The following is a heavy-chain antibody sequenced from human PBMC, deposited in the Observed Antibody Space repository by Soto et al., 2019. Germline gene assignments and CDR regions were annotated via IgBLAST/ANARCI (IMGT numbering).Heavy chain of an antibody. CDR3: AKDSGYNYGYFRWFDP. CDR2: IYYSVST. J-gene: IGHJ5*02. CDR1: GGSISSYY. V-gene: IGHV4-59*12. D-gene: IGHD5-18*01. Sequence: SETLSLTCSVSGGSISSYYWSWIRQPPGKGLEWIGYIYYSVSTNYNPSLKSRVTISVDTSKNQFSLKLSSVTAADTAVYYCAKDSGYNYGYFRWFDPWGQGTLVTSPQ.